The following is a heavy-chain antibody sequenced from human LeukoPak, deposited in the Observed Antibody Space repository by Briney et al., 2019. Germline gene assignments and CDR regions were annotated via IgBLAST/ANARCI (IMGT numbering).Heavy chain of an antibody. CDR3: ARDIVVVPAAIDYFDY. CDR1: GGSISSYY. Sequence: SETLSLTCTVSGGSISSYYWSWIRQPPGKGLEWIGYIYYSGSTNYNPSLKSRVTISVDTSKNQFSLKLSSVTAADTAVYYCARDIVVVPAAIDYFDYWGQEPLVTVSS. J-gene: IGHJ4*02. CDR2: IYYSGST. D-gene: IGHD2-2*02. V-gene: IGHV4-59*01.